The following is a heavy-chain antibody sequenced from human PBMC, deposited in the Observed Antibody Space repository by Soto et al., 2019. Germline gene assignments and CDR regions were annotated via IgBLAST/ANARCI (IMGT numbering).Heavy chain of an antibody. J-gene: IGHJ6*02. D-gene: IGHD3-10*01. CDR2: ISYDGSNK. CDR3: AKGDYGSGSYYTYYYYGMDV. Sequence: AGGSLRLSCAASGFTFSSYGMHWVRQAPGKGLEWVAVISYDGSNKYYADSVKGRFTISRDNSKNTLYLQMNSLRAEDTAVYYCAKGDYGSGSYYTYYYYGMDVWGQGTTVTVSS. V-gene: IGHV3-30*18. CDR1: GFTFSSYG.